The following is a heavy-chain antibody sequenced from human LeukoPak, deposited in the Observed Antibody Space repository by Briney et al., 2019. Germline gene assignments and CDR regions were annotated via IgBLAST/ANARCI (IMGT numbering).Heavy chain of an antibody. CDR1: GFTFSSYS. D-gene: IGHD6-19*01. Sequence: GGSLRLSCAASGFTFSSYSMNWVRQAPGKGLEWVSSISSNSKYIYYADSVKGRFTISRDNAKNSLYLQMNTLRAEDTAVYYCARDGSIAVKNWFDPWGQGTLVTVSS. CDR3: ARDGSIAVKNWFDP. J-gene: IGHJ5*02. CDR2: ISSNSKYI. V-gene: IGHV3-21*01.